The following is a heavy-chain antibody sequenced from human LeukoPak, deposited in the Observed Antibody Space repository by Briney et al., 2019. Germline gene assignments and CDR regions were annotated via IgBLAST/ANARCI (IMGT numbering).Heavy chain of an antibody. Sequence: GGSLRLSCAASGFTFDDYGMSWVRQAPGKGLEWVSGINWNGGSTGYADSVKGRFTISRDNAKNSLYLQMNSLRAEDTALYHCARMTTVKDSPAYFDYWGQGTLVTVSS. CDR2: INWNGGST. D-gene: IGHD4-17*01. CDR3: ARMTTVKDSPAYFDY. V-gene: IGHV3-20*01. J-gene: IGHJ4*02. CDR1: GFTFDDYG.